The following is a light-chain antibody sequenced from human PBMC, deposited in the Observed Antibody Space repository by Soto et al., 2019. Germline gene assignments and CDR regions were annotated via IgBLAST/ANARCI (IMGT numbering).Light chain of an antibody. CDR3: QVRDVWPS. CDR2: DAS. Sequence: IALTQSPVTLALSPGESAVLSCRASQSVSTSLAWYQHKPGQAPRLFIYDASKRAPGIPARITGSGSGTDFTLTVSSLEPEDIAVYYCQVRDVWPSFGQGTKVDIK. J-gene: IGKJ1*01. V-gene: IGKV3-11*01. CDR1: QSVSTS.